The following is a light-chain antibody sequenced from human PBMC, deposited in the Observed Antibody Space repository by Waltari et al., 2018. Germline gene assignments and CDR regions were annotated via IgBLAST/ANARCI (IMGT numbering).Light chain of an antibody. J-gene: IGLJ3*02. V-gene: IGLV1-44*01. CDR2: SND. CDR3: AAWDVNLNGVL. CDR1: SPHVGSGL. Sequence: SVLTQPPSASGTPGQRVTIPCSGSSPHVGSGLVNWYKQLPRTAPKLLIHSNDQRPSGVPDRFSGSRSGTSASLAISGLQSEDEADYYCAAWDVNLNGVLFGGGTKLTVL.